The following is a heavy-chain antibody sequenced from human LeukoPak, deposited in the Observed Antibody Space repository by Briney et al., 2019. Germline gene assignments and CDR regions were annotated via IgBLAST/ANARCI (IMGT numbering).Heavy chain of an antibody. J-gene: IGHJ4*02. D-gene: IGHD6-6*01. CDR2: MNPNSGNT. V-gene: IGHV1-8*01. Sequence: ASVKVSCKASGYTFTSYDINWVRQATGQGLEWMGWMNPNSGNTGYAQKFQGRVTMTRNTSISTAYMELRSLRSDDTAVYYCARVVGQHSIAARYWGQGTLVTVSS. CDR3: ARVVGQHSIAARY. CDR1: GYTFTSYD.